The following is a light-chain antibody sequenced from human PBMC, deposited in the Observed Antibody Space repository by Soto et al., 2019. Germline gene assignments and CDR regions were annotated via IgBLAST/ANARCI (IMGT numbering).Light chain of an antibody. V-gene: IGKV3-20*01. CDR3: YQYGSTPPT. Sequence: ELVLTQSACTLSLSPGERATLSCGASQSVSSSYLAWYQQKNGQAPRLLIYGASSRATGIPDRFSGSGSGTDFKLTISRLETEDFVVFYCYQYGSTPPTFGQGTKVDIK. CDR2: GAS. CDR1: QSVSSSY. J-gene: IGKJ1*01.